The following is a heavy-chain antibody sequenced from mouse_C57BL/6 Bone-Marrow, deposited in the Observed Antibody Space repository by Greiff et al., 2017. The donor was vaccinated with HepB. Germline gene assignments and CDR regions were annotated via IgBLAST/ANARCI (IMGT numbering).Heavy chain of an antibody. CDR2: INPSSGYT. CDR3: ARWGYDWFAY. CDR1: GYTFTSYT. D-gene: IGHD2-2*01. Sequence: VQLQQSGAELARPGASVKMTCKASGYTFTSYTMHWVKQRPGQGLEWIGYINPSSGYTKYNQKFKDKATLTADKSSSTAYMQLSSLTSEDSAVYYCARWGYDWFAYWGQGTLVTVSA. V-gene: IGHV1-4*01. J-gene: IGHJ3*01.